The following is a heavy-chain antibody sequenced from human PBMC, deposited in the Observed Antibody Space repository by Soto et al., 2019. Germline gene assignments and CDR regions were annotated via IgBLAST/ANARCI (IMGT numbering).Heavy chain of an antibody. D-gene: IGHD2-2*01. J-gene: IGHJ6*02. CDR2: ISGSGGST. V-gene: IGHV3-23*01. Sequence: EVQLLESGGGLVQPGGSLRLSCAASGFTFSSYAMSWVRQAPGQGLEWFSVISGSGGSTDYADSVKGRFIISRDNSNNTVYLQKNSVRAEDTAVYYCAKVALGYCSRTNCYWYGMDVWGQGTTVSVSS. CDR1: GFTFSSYA. CDR3: AKVALGYCSRTNCYWYGMDV.